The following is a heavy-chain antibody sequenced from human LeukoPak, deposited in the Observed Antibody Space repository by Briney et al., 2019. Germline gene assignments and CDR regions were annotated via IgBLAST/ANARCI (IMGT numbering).Heavy chain of an antibody. CDR3: ARWVGTGYCSGGTYYNWFDP. V-gene: IGHV4-4*07. CDR2: TYTSGNT. CDR1: GVSISSYY. Sequence: SETLSRTSTVSGVSISSYYWSWIRQPAGKGLEWIGRTYTSGNTNYNTSLKSRVTMSLDTSKSQFSLKLSSVTAADTAVYYCARWVGTGYCSGGTYYNWFDPWGQGTLVTVSS. J-gene: IGHJ5*02. D-gene: IGHD2-15*01.